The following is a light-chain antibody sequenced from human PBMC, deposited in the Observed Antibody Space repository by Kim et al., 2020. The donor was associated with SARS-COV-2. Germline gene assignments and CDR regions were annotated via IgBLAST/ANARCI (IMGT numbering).Light chain of an antibody. CDR1: SSDVGGYNY. CDR3: SSYTSSSTLEV. V-gene: IGLV2-14*03. J-gene: IGLJ2*01. Sequence: QSVLTQPASVSGSPGQSITISCTGTSSDVGGYNYVSWYQQHPGKAPKLMIYDVSNRPSGVSNRFSGSKSGNTASLTISGLQAEDEADYYCSSYTSSSTLEVFGGGTKDTVL. CDR2: DVS.